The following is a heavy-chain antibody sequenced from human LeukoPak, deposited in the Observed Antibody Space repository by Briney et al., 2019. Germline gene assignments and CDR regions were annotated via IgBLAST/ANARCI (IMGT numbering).Heavy chain of an antibody. CDR2: IYTSGST. V-gene: IGHV4-4*07. J-gene: IGHJ4*02. CDR3: ARGGLYEWELLPGY. Sequence: SETLSLTCTVSGGSISSYYWSWIRRPAGKGLEWIGRIYTSGSTNYNPSLKSRVTMSVDTSKNQFSLKLSSVTAADTAVYYCARGGLYEWELLPGYWGQGTLVTVSS. CDR1: GGSISSYY. D-gene: IGHD1-26*01.